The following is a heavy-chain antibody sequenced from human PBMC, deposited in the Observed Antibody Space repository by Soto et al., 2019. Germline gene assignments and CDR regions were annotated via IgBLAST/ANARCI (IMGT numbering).Heavy chain of an antibody. CDR3: ARVPDR. CDR1: GVSISSGGYS. V-gene: IGHV4-30-2*01. J-gene: IGHJ5*02. Sequence: SETRSLTCAVSGVSISSGGYSWSWIRQPPGKGLEWIGYIYHSGSTYYNPSLKSRVTISVDRSKNQFSLKLSSVTAADTAVYYCARVPDRWGQGTLVTVSS. CDR2: IYHSGST. D-gene: IGHD2-2*01.